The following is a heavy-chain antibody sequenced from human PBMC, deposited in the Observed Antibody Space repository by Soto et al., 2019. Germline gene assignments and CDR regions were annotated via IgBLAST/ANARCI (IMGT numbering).Heavy chain of an antibody. D-gene: IGHD3-10*01. CDR3: ARLFAEGSYSYYYGMDL. V-gene: IGHV5-51*01. J-gene: IGHJ6*02. CDR1: GYSFTSYW. CDR2: IYPGDSDT. Sequence: GESLKISCKGSGYSFTSYWIGWVRQMPGKGLEWMGIIYPGDSDTRYSPSFQGQVTISADKSISTAYLQWSSLKASDTAMYYCARLFAEGSYSYYYGMDLWGQGTTVTVSS.